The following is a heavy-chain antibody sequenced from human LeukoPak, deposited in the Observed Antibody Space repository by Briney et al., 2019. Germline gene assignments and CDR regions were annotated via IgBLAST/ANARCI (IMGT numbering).Heavy chain of an antibody. CDR1: GGSFSGYY. CDR3: ARGHTMIVA. D-gene: IGHD3-22*01. Sequence: SETLSLTCAVYGGSFSGYYWSWIRQPPGKGLEWIGEINHSGSTNYNPSLKSRVTISVDTSKNQFSLKLSSVTAADTAVYYCARGHTMIVAWGQGTLVTVSS. J-gene: IGHJ5*02. CDR2: INHSGST. V-gene: IGHV4-34*01.